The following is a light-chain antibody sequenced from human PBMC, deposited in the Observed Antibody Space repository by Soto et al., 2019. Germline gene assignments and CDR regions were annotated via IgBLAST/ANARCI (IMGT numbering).Light chain of an antibody. CDR3: QTWDTVVV. V-gene: IGLV4-69*01. Sequence: QSVLTQSPSASASLGASVKLTCTLRSGHSDYGIAWHQQQPDKGPRYLMKLNRAGSHNKGDGIPDRFSGSNSGAERYLIISSLQSDDEADYYCQTWDTVVVFGGGTKLTVL. CDR2: LNRAGSH. CDR1: SGHSDYG. J-gene: IGLJ2*01.